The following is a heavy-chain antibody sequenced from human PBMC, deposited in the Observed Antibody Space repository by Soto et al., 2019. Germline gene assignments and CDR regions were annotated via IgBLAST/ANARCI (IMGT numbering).Heavy chain of an antibody. Sequence: AETLSLTCTVSGGSISGYYWSWIRQPPGKGLEWIGYIYYSGSTNYNPSLKSRGTISVGTSKNQFSLKLSSVAAADTAVYYCARSGVGIAAAGTSRGPNTWGQGTLVTVSS. CDR1: GGSISGYY. V-gene: IGHV4-59*01. D-gene: IGHD6-13*01. CDR3: ARSGVGIAAAGTSRGPNT. J-gene: IGHJ5*02. CDR2: IYYSGST.